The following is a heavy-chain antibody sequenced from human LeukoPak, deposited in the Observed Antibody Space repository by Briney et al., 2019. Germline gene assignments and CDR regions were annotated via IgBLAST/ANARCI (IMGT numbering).Heavy chain of an antibody. V-gene: IGHV3-13*01. CDR1: GFTLSSYG. Sequence: GGSLRLSCAASGFTLSSYGMHWVRRATGKGLEWVSAIGTAGDTYYPGSVKGRFTISRENAKNSLYLQMNSLRAGDTAVYYCARDVADYGMDVWGQGTTVTVSS. D-gene: IGHD2-21*01. CDR2: IGTAGDT. CDR3: ARDVADYGMDV. J-gene: IGHJ6*02.